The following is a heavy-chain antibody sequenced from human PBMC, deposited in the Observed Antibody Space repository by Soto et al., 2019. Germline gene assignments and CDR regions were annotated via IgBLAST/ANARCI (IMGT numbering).Heavy chain of an antibody. V-gene: IGHV4-59*01. CDR3: ARDGYDGSGSPYPAY. CDR2: VYYLGST. J-gene: IGHJ4*02. Sequence: TSETRSLTCSVSGGSMIEYFWSWIRQSPERVLEWIGYVYYLGSTDYNPSLKTRVTISVDTSKRQFSLRLSSVTAADAAIYYCARDGYDGSGSPYPAYWGPGTQVTVSS. D-gene: IGHD3-10*01. CDR1: GGSMIEYF.